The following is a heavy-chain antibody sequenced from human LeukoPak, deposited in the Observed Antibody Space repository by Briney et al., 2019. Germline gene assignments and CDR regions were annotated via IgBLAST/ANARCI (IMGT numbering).Heavy chain of an antibody. V-gene: IGHV3-20*04. CDR3: ARAWSKAHYFDY. CDR2: INWNGGST. D-gene: IGHD3-3*01. J-gene: IGHJ4*02. Sequence: GGSLRLSCAASGFTFDDYGMSWFRQAPGKGLEWVSGINWNGGSTGYADSVKGRFTISRDNAKNSLYLQMNSLRAEDTALYYCARAWSKAHYFDYWGQGTLVTVSS. CDR1: GFTFDDYG.